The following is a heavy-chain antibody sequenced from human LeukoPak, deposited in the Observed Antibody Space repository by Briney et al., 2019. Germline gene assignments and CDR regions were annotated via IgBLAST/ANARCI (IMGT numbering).Heavy chain of an antibody. CDR2: IYYSGST. D-gene: IGHD3-3*01. CDR3: ARGLDDFWSGFYYYYMDV. V-gene: IGHV4-59*01. CDR1: GRSISSYY. J-gene: IGHJ6*03. Sequence: PSETLSLTCTVSGRSISSYYRSWIRQPPGKGLEWIGYIYYSGSTNYNPSLKSRVTISVDTSKNQFSLKLSSVTAADTAVYYCARGLDDFWSGFYYYYMDVWGKGTTVTVSS.